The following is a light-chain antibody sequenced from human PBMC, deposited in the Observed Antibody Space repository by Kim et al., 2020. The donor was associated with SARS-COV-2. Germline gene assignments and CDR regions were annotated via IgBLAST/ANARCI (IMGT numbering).Light chain of an antibody. CDR1: KSVSSTY. J-gene: IGKJ4*01. CDR2: GAS. Sequence: SAGEGATLSCRASKSVSSTYLAWYQQKPGQAPRLLIYGASSRATGIPDRFSGSGFGTDFSLTISRLEPEDFAVYYCQQYASLPFTFGGGTKVDIK. V-gene: IGKV3-20*01. CDR3: QQYASLPFT.